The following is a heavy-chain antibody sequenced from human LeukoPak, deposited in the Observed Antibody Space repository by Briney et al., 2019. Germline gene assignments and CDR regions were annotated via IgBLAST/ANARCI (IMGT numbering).Heavy chain of an antibody. V-gene: IGHV4-61*02. CDR3: ARDPVGRYFDWLSPGDYYYYMDV. D-gene: IGHD3-9*01. J-gene: IGHJ6*03. CDR1: GGSISSGSYY. CDR2: IYTSGST. Sequence: SETLSLTCTVSGGSISSGSYYWSRIRQPAGKGLEWIGRIYTSGSTNYNPSLKSRVTISVDTSKNQFSLKLSSVTAADTAVYYCARDPVGRYFDWLSPGDYYYYMDVWGKGTTVTVSS.